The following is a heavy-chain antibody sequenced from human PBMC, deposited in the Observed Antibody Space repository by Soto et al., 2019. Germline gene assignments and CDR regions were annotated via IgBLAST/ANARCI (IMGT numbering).Heavy chain of an antibody. CDR3: ARIVGKMVYSLRAYNWFDP. CDR2: IHYSGRT. CDR1: GASISSYY. V-gene: IGHV4-59*01. Sequence: PSETLSLTCTVSGASISSYYWTWLRQPPGEGLEWIGYIHYSGRTNYTASLKSRVTVSADTSKNQISLKLTSVTAANTAVYYCARIVGKMVYSLRAYNWFDPWGQGTLVTVS. D-gene: IGHD2-8*01. J-gene: IGHJ5*02.